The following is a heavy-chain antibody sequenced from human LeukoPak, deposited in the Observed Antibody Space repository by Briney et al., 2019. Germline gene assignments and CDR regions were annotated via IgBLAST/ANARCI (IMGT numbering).Heavy chain of an antibody. CDR3: AREDFRGSNDVFDF. Sequence: GGSLRLSCAASGFTFSSYAMSWVRQVPGKRLEWVSVMYAGGSTYYADSVKGRFTVSRDNSKNTLYLQMTSLRAEDTAVYYCAREDFRGSNDVFDFWGQGTMVTVSS. J-gene: IGHJ3*01. V-gene: IGHV3-23*03. D-gene: IGHD1-26*01. CDR1: GFTFSSYA. CDR2: MYAGGST.